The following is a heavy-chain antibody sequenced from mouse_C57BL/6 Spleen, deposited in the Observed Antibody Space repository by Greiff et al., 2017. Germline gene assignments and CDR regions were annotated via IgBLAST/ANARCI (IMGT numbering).Heavy chain of an antibody. Sequence: QVQLQQPGAELVKPGASVKMSCKASGYTFTSYWITWVKQRPGQGLEWIGDIYPGSGSTNYTEKFKSKATMTVDTSSSTAYMQLSSLTSEDSAVYYCARPLLYYDYYSYFDYWGQGTSLTVSS. J-gene: IGHJ2*02. V-gene: IGHV1-55*01. D-gene: IGHD2-4*01. CDR1: GYTFTSYW. CDR2: IYPGSGST. CDR3: ARPLLYYDYYSYFDY.